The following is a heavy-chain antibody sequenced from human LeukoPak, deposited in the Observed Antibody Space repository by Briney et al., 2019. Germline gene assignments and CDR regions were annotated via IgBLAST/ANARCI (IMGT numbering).Heavy chain of an antibody. Sequence: PGGSLSLSCAASGFTFSTYAMHWVRQAPGKGLEWVAFIRYDGTNKHYGDSVKGRFTISRDNSKNTLYLQMNSLRAEDTAVYYCAKDLVGYYGSGTFDYWGQGTLVTVSS. V-gene: IGHV3-30*02. J-gene: IGHJ4*02. CDR2: IRYDGTNK. D-gene: IGHD3-10*01. CDR1: GFTFSTYA. CDR3: AKDLVGYYGSGTFDY.